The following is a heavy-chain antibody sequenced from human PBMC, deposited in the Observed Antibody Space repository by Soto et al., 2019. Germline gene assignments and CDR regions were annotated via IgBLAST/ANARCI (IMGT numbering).Heavy chain of an antibody. CDR2: IYYSGST. V-gene: IGHV4-59*01. Sequence: SETLSLTCTVSGGSISSYYWSWIRQPPGKGLEWIGYIYYSGSTNYNPSLKSRVTISVDTSKNQFSLKLGSVTAADTAVYYCARGCGDCSTYNWFDPWGQGTLVTVSS. J-gene: IGHJ5*02. CDR3: ARGCGDCSTYNWFDP. CDR1: GGSISSYY. D-gene: IGHD2-21*02.